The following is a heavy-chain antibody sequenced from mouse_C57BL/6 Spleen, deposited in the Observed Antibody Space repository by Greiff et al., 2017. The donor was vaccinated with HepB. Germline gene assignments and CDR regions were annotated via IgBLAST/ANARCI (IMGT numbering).Heavy chain of an antibody. Sequence: QVQLQQSGAELMKPGASVKLSCKATGYTFTGYWIEWVKQRPGHGLEWIGEILPGSGSTNYNEKFKGKATFTADTSSNTAYMQLSSLATEDSASYNWARRTTVVDYWGQGTTLTVSS. V-gene: IGHV1-9*01. CDR3: ARRTTVVDY. D-gene: IGHD1-1*01. CDR2: ILPGSGST. J-gene: IGHJ2*01. CDR1: GYTFTGYW.